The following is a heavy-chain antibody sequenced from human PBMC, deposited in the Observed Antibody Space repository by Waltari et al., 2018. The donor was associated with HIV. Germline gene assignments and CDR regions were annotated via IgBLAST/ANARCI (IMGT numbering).Heavy chain of an antibody. CDR2: RNPNSGNT. CDR1: GYTFTMYD. CDR3: ARGRVQVRGAMYYFDY. D-gene: IGHD3-10*01. Sequence: QVQLVQSGAEVKKPGASVKVSCKASGYTFTMYDINWVRQATGQGLEWLGWRNPNSGNTGYPQKFQCRVTMTRNTSISTAYMELSSVRSEDTAVYYCARGRVQVRGAMYYFDYWGQGTLVTVSS. V-gene: IGHV1-8*01. J-gene: IGHJ4*02.